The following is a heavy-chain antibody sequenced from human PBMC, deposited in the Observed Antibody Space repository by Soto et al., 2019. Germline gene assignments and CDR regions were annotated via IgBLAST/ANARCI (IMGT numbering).Heavy chain of an antibody. CDR1: ADRVPPIHTT. J-gene: IGHJ5*01. Sequence: SQTLSLTSTISADRVPPIHTTGYCIMHSPSPGLEWLGRTYYRSKWDYDYAASVKGRININPDTSNNQVSLHLDSVTPDDTAVYYCARLIGNSWLDSWGQGTLVTVSS. CDR3: ARLIGNSWLDS. D-gene: IGHD2-8*01. V-gene: IGHV6-1*01. CDR2: TYYRSKWDY.